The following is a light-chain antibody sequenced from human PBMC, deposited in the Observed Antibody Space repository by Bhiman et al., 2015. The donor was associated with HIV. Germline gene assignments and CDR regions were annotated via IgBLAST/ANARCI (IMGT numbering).Light chain of an antibody. J-gene: IGLJ1*01. V-gene: IGLV1-51*01. CDR2: DND. Sequence: QSVLTQPPSVSGAPGQRVTISCTGSSSNIGAGYDVHWYLQLPGTAPRLLIYDNDKRPSGIPDRFSGSKSGTSATLGITGLQTGDEADYYCGTWHSSLSAGGVFGTGTKVTVL. CDR3: GTWHSSLSAGGV. CDR1: SSNIGAGYD.